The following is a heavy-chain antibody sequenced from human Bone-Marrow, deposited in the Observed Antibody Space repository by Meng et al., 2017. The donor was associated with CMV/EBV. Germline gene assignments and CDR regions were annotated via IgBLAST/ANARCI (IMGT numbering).Heavy chain of an antibody. J-gene: IGHJ3*02. Sequence: GESLKISCAASGFTFSSYSMNWVRQAPGKGLEWVSSISRSSSYIYYADSVKGRFTISRDNAKNSLYLQMNSLRAEDTAVYYCASHLFYDSSGYYYVEGAFDIWGQGTMVTVSS. CDR1: GFTFSSYS. CDR3: ASHLFYDSSGYYYVEGAFDI. D-gene: IGHD3-22*01. CDR2: ISRSSSYI. V-gene: IGHV3-21*01.